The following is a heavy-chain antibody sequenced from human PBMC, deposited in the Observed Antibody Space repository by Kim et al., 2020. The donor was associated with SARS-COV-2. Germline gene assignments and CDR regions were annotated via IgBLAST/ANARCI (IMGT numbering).Heavy chain of an antibody. J-gene: IGHJ4*02. Sequence: AASVKGRFTSSRDDSKNSLYLQMNSLKTEDTAMYFCARIGIASTTGYIDYWGQGTLVTVSS. CDR3: ARIGIASTTGYIDY. D-gene: IGHD3-3*02. V-gene: IGHV3-72*01.